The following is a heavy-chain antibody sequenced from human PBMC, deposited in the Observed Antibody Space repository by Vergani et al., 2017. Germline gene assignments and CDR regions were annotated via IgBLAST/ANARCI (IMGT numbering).Heavy chain of an antibody. CDR3: ARDKSSVVVAATPWFDP. CDR1: GYTFTGYY. J-gene: IGHJ5*02. D-gene: IGHD2-15*01. CDR2: INPNSGGT. V-gene: IGHV1-2*02. Sequence: QVQLVQSGAEVKKPGASVKVSCKASGYTFTGYYMHWVRQAPGQGLEWMGWINPNSGGTNSAQKFQGRVTMTRDTSISTAYMELSRLRSDDTAVYYCARDKSSVVVAATPWFDPWGQGTLVTVSS.